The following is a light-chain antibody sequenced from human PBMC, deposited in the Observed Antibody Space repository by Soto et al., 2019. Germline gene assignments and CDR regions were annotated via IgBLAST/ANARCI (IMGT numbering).Light chain of an antibody. CDR3: QQLNTYPVT. J-gene: IGKJ4*01. Sequence: IQLTQSPSSLSASTGDRVTITCRASQGISSYLAWYQQKPGKAPKLLIYAASNLQSGVPSRFSGSGSGTHFTLVISSLQPEDFATYYCQQLNTYPVTFGGGTKVDIK. CDR1: QGISSY. CDR2: AAS. V-gene: IGKV1-9*01.